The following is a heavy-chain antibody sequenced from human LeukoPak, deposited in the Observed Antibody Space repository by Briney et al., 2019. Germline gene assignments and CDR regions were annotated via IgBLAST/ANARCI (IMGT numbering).Heavy chain of an antibody. CDR2: IIPIFGTA. V-gene: IGHV1-69*13. CDR1: GGTFSSYA. D-gene: IGHD4-17*01. CDR3: ARNHDYGDSAGRRYVQTQRGAFDY. Sequence: SVKVSCKASGGTFSSYAISWVRQAPGQGLEWMGGIIPIFGTANYAQKFQGRVTITADESTSTAYMELSSLRSEDTAVYYCARNHDYGDSAGRRYVQTQRGAFDYWGQGTLVTVSS. J-gene: IGHJ4*02.